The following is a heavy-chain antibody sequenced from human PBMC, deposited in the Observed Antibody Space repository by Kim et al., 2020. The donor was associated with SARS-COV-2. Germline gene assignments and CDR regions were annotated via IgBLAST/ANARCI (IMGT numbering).Heavy chain of an antibody. D-gene: IGHD4-17*01. V-gene: IGHV4-39*01. J-gene: IGHJ3*02. Sequence: SIKSRVTISVDTSKNQCSLKLSSVTAADTAVYYCARDDDYGDYAGQAFDIWGQGTMVTVSS. CDR3: ARDDDYGDYAGQAFDI.